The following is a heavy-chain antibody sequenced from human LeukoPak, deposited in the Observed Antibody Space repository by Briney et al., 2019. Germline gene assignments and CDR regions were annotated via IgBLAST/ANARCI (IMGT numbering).Heavy chain of an antibody. CDR2: ISVSGNT. V-gene: IGHV3-23*01. J-gene: IGHJ4*02. CDR1: GFTLSSYA. CDR3: AKAPVTTCSGAYCY. D-gene: IGHD2-21*01. Sequence: GGSLRLACAASGFTLSSYAMSWVGQAPGKGLEWVSAISVSGNTYHADSVKGRFTISRDSSKNTLYLQMNRLRAEDAAVYYCAKAPVTTCSGAYCYWGQGTLVTVSS.